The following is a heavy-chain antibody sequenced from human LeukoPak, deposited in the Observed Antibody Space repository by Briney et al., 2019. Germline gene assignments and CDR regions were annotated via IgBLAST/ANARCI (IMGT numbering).Heavy chain of an antibody. CDR2: ISYDGSNK. V-gene: IGHV3-30-3*01. Sequence: GRSLRLSCAASGFTFSSYAMHWVRQAPGKGLEWVAVISYDGSNKYYADSVKGRFTISRDNSKNTLYLQMNSLRAEDTAVYYCVRGRYYYGSGTSMDVWGQGTTVTVSS. J-gene: IGHJ6*02. D-gene: IGHD3-10*01. CDR3: VRGRYYYGSGTSMDV. CDR1: GFTFSSYA.